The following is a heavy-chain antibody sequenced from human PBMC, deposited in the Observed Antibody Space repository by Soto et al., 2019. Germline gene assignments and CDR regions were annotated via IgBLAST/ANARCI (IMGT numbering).Heavy chain of an antibody. V-gene: IGHV4-4*02. Sequence: QMQLQESGPGLVKPSETLSLTCAVSSASIITEQRWTWVRQPPGKGLEWIGEIHHSGSTNNNPSLRSRVTVSVDKSKNQFALNLNSVTAADTALYYCARSFGWYAIDHWGQGVLVSVSS. CDR2: IHHSGST. J-gene: IGHJ4*02. D-gene: IGHD6-19*01. CDR3: ARSFGWYAIDH. CDR1: SASIITEQR.